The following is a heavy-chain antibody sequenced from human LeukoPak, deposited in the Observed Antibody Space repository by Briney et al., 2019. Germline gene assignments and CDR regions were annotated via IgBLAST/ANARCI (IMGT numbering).Heavy chain of an antibody. CDR3: ARIVEYFDY. V-gene: IGHV4-59*01. CDR1: GGSISSYY. CDR2: IYYSGST. D-gene: IGHD3-16*02. J-gene: IGHJ4*02. Sequence: PSETLSLTCTVSGGSISSYYWSWIRQPPGKGPEWIGYIYYSGSTNYNPSLKSRVTISVDTSKNQFSLKLSSVTAADTAVYYCARIVEYFDYWGQGTLVTVSS.